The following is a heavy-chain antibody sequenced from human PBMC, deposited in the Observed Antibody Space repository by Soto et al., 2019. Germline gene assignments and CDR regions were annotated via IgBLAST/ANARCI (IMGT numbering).Heavy chain of an antibody. D-gene: IGHD6-19*01. CDR2: VHSNRNT. CDR3: ARVGGSGWNFDS. J-gene: IGHJ4*02. CDR1: GDSISNYY. Sequence: SETLSLTCTVSGDSISNYYWAWIRQPPGKGLEWIGYVHSNRNTHHNPSHKSRVTISMDTSKNQFYQKLNTMTAADTAIYYCARVGGSGWNFDSWGQGILVTVS. V-gene: IGHV4-59*01.